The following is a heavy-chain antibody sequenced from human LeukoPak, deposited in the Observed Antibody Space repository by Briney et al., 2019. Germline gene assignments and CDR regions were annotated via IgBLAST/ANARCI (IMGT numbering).Heavy chain of an antibody. CDR1: GFTFSSYA. CDR2: ISSNGGST. V-gene: IGHV3-64*01. Sequence: GGSLRFSCAASGFTFSSYAMHWVRQAPGKGLEYVSAISSNGGSTYYANSVKGRFTISRDNSKNTLYLQMGSLRAEDMAVYYCARVSEWNYYYGMDVWGQGTTVTVSS. J-gene: IGHJ6*02. CDR3: ARVSEWNYYYGMDV. D-gene: IGHD3-3*01.